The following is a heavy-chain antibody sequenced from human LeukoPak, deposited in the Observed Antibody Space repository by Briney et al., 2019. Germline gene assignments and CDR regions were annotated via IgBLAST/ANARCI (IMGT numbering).Heavy chain of an antibody. D-gene: IGHD5-12*01. CDR1: GFTFDDYA. V-gene: IGHV3-9*03. J-gene: IGHJ4*02. CDR3: AKVVSGYEVYFDY. CDR2: ISWNSGSI. Sequence: GGSLRLSCAASGFTFDDYAMHWVRQAPGKGLEWVSGISWNSGSIGYADPVKGRFTISRDNAKNSLYLQMNSLRAEDMALYYCAKVVSGYEVYFDYWSQGNLVTVSS.